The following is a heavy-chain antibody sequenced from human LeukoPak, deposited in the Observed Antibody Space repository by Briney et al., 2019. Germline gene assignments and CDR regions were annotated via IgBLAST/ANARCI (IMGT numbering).Heavy chain of an antibody. CDR3: ARLRRGGYYFDY. Sequence: KTSETLSLTCTVSGGSISSSSYYWGWIRQPPGKGLEWIGYIYYSGSTNYNPSLKSRVTISVDTSKNQFSLKLSSVTAADTAVYYCARLRRGGYYFDYWGQGTLVTVSS. CDR1: GGSISSSSYY. J-gene: IGHJ4*02. V-gene: IGHV4-61*05. CDR2: IYYSGST. D-gene: IGHD3-16*01.